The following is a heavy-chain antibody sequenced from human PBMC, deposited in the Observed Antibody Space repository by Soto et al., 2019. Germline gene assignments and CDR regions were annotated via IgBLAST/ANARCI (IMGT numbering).Heavy chain of an antibody. V-gene: IGHV4-39*01. Sequence: QLQLLESGPGLVKASETLSLTCSVSGGSISTSRSYWAWIRQPPGKGLEWLANIFYSGSTFYTPSLASRVSVSVDTSKNEFSLKLRSVTAADTAVYYCARQPTTGDTDLWFDPWGQGTLVTVSS. CDR2: IFYSGST. CDR1: GGSISTSRSY. J-gene: IGHJ5*02. D-gene: IGHD2-21*01. CDR3: ARQPTTGDTDLWFDP.